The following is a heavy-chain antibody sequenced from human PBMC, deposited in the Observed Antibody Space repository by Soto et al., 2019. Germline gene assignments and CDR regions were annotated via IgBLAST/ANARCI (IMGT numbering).Heavy chain of an antibody. D-gene: IGHD6-19*01. CDR3: ARPTYSSGPLLEY. Sequence: VASVKVSCKASGYTFTSYGISWVRQAPGQGLEWVGWISAYNGETKYAEKLQGRVTTTTDTPTTTAYMELRSLTSDDTAVYYCARPTYSSGPLLEYWGQGTPVTVSS. J-gene: IGHJ4*02. V-gene: IGHV1-18*01. CDR2: ISAYNGET. CDR1: GYTFTSYG.